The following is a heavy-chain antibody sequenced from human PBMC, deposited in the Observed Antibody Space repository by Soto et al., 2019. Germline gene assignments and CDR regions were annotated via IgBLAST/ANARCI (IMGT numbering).Heavy chain of an antibody. CDR2: IGTAGDT. CDR1: GFTFSSYD. D-gene: IGHD3-22*01. Sequence: GGSLRLSCAASGFTFSSYDMHWVRQATGKGLEWVSAIGTAGDTYYPGSVKGRFTISRENAKNSLYLQMNSLRAGDTAVYYCARAKGYYYDSRDPTAFDIWGQGAMVTVSS. CDR3: ARAKGYYYDSRDPTAFDI. V-gene: IGHV3-13*01. J-gene: IGHJ3*02.